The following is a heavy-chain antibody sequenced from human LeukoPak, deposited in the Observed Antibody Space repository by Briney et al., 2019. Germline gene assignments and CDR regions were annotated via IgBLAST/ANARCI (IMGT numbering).Heavy chain of an antibody. CDR1: GFTFSTYG. V-gene: IGHV3-30-3*01. J-gene: IGHJ6*03. D-gene: IGHD1-7*01. CDR3: AREGWNYDLGRIFYYYFYYMDV. CDR2: ISYDGCNK. Sequence: GGSLRLSCAASGFTFSTYGIHWVRQAPGKGLEWVAVISYDGCNKYYADSVKGRFTISRDNSKNTLYLQMNSLRAEDTAVYYCAREGWNYDLGRIFYYYFYYMDVWGKGTTVTVSS.